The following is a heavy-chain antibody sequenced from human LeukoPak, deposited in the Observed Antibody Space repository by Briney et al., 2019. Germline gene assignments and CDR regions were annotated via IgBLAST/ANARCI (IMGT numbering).Heavy chain of an antibody. CDR3: ARGSSGWPYNWFDP. CDR1: GFTFSDYY. V-gene: IGHV3-11*01. Sequence: GGALRLSCAASGFTFSDYYMSWIRQAPGKGLEWVSYISSSGSTIYYADSVKGRFTISRDNAKNSLYLQMNSLRAEDTAVYYCARGSSGWPYNWFDPWGQGTLVTVSS. D-gene: IGHD6-19*01. J-gene: IGHJ5*02. CDR2: ISSSGSTI.